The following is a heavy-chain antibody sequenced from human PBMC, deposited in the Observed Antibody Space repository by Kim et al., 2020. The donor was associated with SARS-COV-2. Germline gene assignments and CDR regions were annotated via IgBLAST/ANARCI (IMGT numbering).Heavy chain of an antibody. J-gene: IGHJ4*02. CDR1: GFTFSSYG. Sequence: GGSLRLSCAASGFTFSSYGMHWVRQAPGKGLEWVAVISYDGSNKYYANSVKGRFTIPRDNSKNTLYLQMNSLRAEDTAVYYCAKAEAYDYWGQGTLVTVSS. V-gene: IGHV3-30*18. CDR3: AKAEAYDY. CDR2: ISYDGSNK.